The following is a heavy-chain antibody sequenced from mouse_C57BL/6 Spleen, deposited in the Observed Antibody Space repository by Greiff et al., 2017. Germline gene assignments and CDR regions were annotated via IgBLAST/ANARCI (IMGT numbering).Heavy chain of an antibody. V-gene: IGHV14-2*01. J-gene: IGHJ4*01. CDR3: ARCYYGKEYAMDY. CDR2: IDPEDGET. CDR1: GFNIKDYY. D-gene: IGHD1-1*01. Sequence: EVKLQESGAELVKPGASVKLSCTASGFNIKDYYMHWVKQRTEQGLEWIGRIDPEDGETKYAPKFQGKATITAYTSSNTAYLQLSSLSSEDTVVYYCARCYYGKEYAMDYWGQGTAVTVSS.